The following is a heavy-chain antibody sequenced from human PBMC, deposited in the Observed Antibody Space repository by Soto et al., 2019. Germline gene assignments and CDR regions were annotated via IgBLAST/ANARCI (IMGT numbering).Heavy chain of an antibody. CDR3: AREIQITMVREVNRYYGMDV. Sequence: GASVKVSCKASGYTFTSYGISWVRQAPGQGLEWMGWINPNSGGTNYAQKFQGRVTMTRDTSISTAYMELSRLRSDDTAVYYCAREIQITMVREVNRYYGMDVWGQGTTVTVSS. CDR1: GYTFTSYG. CDR2: INPNSGGT. V-gene: IGHV1-2*02. J-gene: IGHJ6*02. D-gene: IGHD3-10*01.